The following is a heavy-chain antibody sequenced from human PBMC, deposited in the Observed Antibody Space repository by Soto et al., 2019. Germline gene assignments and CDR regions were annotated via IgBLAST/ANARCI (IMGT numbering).Heavy chain of an antibody. CDR1: GYTFTSYG. CDR3: ARVAYCTNGVCHYMYNWFDP. V-gene: IGHV1-18*01. CDR2: ISAYNGNT. Sequence: QVQLVQSGAEVKKPGASVKVSCKASGYTFTSYGISWVRQAPGQGLEWMGWISAYNGNTNYAQKLQGRVTMTTDASTSTAYMELRSLRSDDTAVYYCARVAYCTNGVCHYMYNWFDPWGQGTLVTVSS. J-gene: IGHJ5*02. D-gene: IGHD2-8*01.